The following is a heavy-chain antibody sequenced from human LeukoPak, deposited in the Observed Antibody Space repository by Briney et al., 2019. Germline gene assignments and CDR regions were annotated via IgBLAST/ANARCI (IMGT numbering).Heavy chain of an antibody. J-gene: IGHJ5*02. Sequence: GGSLRLSCAASGFTFSSYDMHWVRQAPGKGLEWVAVISYDGSNKYYADSVKGRFTIPRDNSKNTLYLQMNSLRAEDTAVYYCARGNIAAAVPFRWFDPWGQRTLVAVSS. V-gene: IGHV3-30*04. CDR2: ISYDGSNK. D-gene: IGHD6-13*01. CDR3: ARGNIAAAVPFRWFDP. CDR1: GFTFSSYD.